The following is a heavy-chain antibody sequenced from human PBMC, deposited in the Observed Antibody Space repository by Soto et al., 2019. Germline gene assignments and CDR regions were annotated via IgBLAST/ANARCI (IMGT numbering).Heavy chain of an antibody. D-gene: IGHD6-19*01. V-gene: IGHV3-30*18. CDR2: ISNDGRNK. J-gene: IGHJ4*02. Sequence: PGGSLRLSCAASAFRFSIYGMHWVRKAPGKGLEWVAVISNDGRNKNYADSVKGRFTISRDNSKNTLYLQMNSLRAEDTAVYYCAKALGSQWLVSDYGGQGTLVTVSS. CDR1: AFRFSIYG. CDR3: AKALGSQWLVSDY.